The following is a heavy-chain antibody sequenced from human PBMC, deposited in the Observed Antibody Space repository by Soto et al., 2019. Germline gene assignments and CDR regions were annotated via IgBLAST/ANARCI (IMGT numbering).Heavy chain of an antibody. D-gene: IGHD5-12*01. CDR2: IYYSGST. J-gene: IGHJ4*02. CDR3: ARGDIVATIPFDY. V-gene: IGHV4-31*03. CDR1: GGSISSGGYY. Sequence: SETLSLTCTVSGGSISSGGYYWSWIRQHPGQGLAWIGYIYYSGSTYYNPSLKSRVTISVDTSKNQFSLKLSSVTAADTAVYYWARGDIVATIPFDYWGQGTLVTGAS.